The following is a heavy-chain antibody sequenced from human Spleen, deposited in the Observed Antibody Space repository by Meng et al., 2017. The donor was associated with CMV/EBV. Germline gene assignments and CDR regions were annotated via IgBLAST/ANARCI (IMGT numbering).Heavy chain of an antibody. CDR2: MDPSSGKT. CDR3: ARRGFSTGWYPFDY. CDR1: GYPFNSHD. J-gene: IGHJ4*01. V-gene: IGHV1-8*03. Sequence: ASVKVSCKASGYPFNSHDINWVRQAPGHGLEWMGWMDPSSGKTGYAQKFQGRVTITWSTSIATAYMKLTRLTSEDTAFYYCARRGFSTGWYPFDYWGHGTLVTVSS. D-gene: IGHD2-2*01.